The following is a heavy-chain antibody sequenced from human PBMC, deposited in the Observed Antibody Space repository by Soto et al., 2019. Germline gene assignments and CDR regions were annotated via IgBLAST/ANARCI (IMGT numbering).Heavy chain of an antibody. CDR1: GASINSGDYY. V-gene: IGHV4-30-4*01. D-gene: IGHD2-21*01. J-gene: IGHJ5*02. Sequence: LSLTCTVSGASINSGDYYWSWIRQPPGKGLEWIGHIYYSGSTYYNPSLKSRAGISVDSSERQFSLNLRLVTAADTAVYYCARLRIATNNYKWFDPWGQGTLVTVSS. CDR3: ARLRIATNNYKWFDP. CDR2: IYYSGST.